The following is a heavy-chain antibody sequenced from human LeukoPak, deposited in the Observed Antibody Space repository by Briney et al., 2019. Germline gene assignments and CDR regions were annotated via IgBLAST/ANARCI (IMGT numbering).Heavy chain of an antibody. Sequence: GGSLRLSCSTSGFTFSNHFMHWVRRAPGKGLEYVSSIGPNGASTLYADSVKGRFTISRDNSKNALYLQLTSLRLEDTALYYCVKDLTGTWSFDYWGQGTLVTVSS. CDR1: GFTFSNHF. CDR3: VKDLTGTWSFDY. V-gene: IGHV3-64D*06. CDR2: IGPNGAST. D-gene: IGHD3-9*01. J-gene: IGHJ4*02.